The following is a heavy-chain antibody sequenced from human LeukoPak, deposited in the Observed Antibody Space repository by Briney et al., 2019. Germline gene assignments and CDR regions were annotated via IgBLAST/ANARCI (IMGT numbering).Heavy chain of an antibody. CDR1: GYSFTGYY. D-gene: IGHD3-22*01. CDR2: VNSNIGDT. V-gene: IGHV1-2*02. CDR3: ARDVLGYDSSASD. J-gene: IGHJ4*02. Sequence: GASVKLSCKASGYSFTGYYIHWVRQAPGQGLEWMGCVNSNIGDTYYAQKFRGRLAITRDKSITTVHMELSSLRSNDTAVYYCARDVLGYDSSASDWGQGTLVTVSS.